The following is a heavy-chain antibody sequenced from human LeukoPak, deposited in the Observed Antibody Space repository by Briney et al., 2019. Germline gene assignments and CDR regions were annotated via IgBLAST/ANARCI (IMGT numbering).Heavy chain of an antibody. Sequence: GASVKVACKASGYTFTSYGISWVRQAPGQGLEWMGWISAYNGNTNYAQKLQGRVTMTTDTSTSTAYMELRSLRSDDTAVYYCARDWGIDLQGATPDYWGQGTLVTVSS. CDR3: ARDWGIDLQGATPDY. CDR1: GYTFTSYG. V-gene: IGHV1-18*01. D-gene: IGHD1-26*01. CDR2: ISAYNGNT. J-gene: IGHJ4*02.